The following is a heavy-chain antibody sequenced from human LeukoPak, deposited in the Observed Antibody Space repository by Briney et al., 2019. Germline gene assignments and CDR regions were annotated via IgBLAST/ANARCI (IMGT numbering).Heavy chain of an antibody. V-gene: IGHV1-2*02. CDR3: AREVLAKDYGMDV. J-gene: IGHJ6*02. CDR1: GYTFTGYF. CDR2: INPNSGGT. D-gene: IGHD2-8*02. Sequence: ASVKVSCKASGYTFTGYFMHWVRQAPGQGLEWMGWINPNSGGTNYAQKFQGRVTMTRDTSISTAYMELSSLRSDDTAVYYCAREVLAKDYGMDVWGQGTTVTVSS.